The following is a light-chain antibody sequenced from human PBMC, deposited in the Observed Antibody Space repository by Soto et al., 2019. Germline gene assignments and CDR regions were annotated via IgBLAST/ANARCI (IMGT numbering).Light chain of an antibody. CDR1: QSISSW. V-gene: IGKV1-5*03. CDR3: QQYNGYSGYT. CDR2: QAS. Sequence: DIQMTQSPSTLSASVGDRVTITCRASQSISSWLAWYQQKPGKAPKLLIYQASSLESWVPTRFSGSGSGTEFTLTISSLQPDDFATYYCQQYNGYSGYTFGQGTKLEIK. J-gene: IGKJ2*01.